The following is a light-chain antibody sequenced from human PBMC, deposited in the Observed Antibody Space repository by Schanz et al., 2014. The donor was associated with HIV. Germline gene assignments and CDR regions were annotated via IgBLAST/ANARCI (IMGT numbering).Light chain of an antibody. Sequence: DIQMTQSPSTLSASVGDTVTITCRASQSISWWLAWYQQKPGKAPQLLIYQASTLQTGVSSRFSGSGSGTEFTLTISGLLPDDFATYFCQQFHTYPYTFGQGTKLEIK. CDR1: QSISWW. CDR3: QQFHTYPYT. J-gene: IGKJ2*01. CDR2: QAS. V-gene: IGKV1-5*03.